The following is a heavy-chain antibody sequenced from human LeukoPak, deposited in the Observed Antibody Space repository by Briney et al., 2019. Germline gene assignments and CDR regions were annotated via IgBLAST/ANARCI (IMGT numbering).Heavy chain of an antibody. CDR3: ARGRAAAGDPFDY. D-gene: IGHD6-13*01. Sequence: PSETLSLNCAVYGGSFSGYYWSWIRQPPGKGLEWIGEINHSGSTNYNPSLKSRVTISVDTSKNQFSLRLSSVTAADTAVYYCARGRAAAGDPFDYWGQGTLVTVSS. V-gene: IGHV4-34*01. J-gene: IGHJ4*02. CDR1: GGSFSGYY. CDR2: INHSGST.